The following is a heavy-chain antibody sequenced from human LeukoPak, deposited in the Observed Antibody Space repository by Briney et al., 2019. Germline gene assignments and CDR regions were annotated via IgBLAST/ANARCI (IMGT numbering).Heavy chain of an antibody. CDR3: AKQSAGSAAWYSLHYDF. D-gene: IGHD6-13*01. CDR2: ISSSSGTT. V-gene: IGHV3-48*01. Sequence: GGSLRLSCAASGLTFSSYSMNWVRQAPGKGLEWVSYISSSSGTTYYADSVKGRFTISRDNSKDTLYLQMNGLRAEDTAVYFCAKQSAGSAAWYSLHYDFWGQGTLVTVSS. CDR1: GLTFSSYS. J-gene: IGHJ4*02.